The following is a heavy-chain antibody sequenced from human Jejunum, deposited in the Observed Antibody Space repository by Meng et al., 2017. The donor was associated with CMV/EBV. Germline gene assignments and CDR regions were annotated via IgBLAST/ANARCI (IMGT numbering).Heavy chain of an antibody. CDR2: ISYDGSNK. J-gene: IGHJ4*02. V-gene: IGHV3-30-3*01. CDR3: ARDPYSSYYFDY. D-gene: IGHD5-18*01. Sequence: QVQLGEAGGGVVQPGRALRLSCAASGFTFRSTAMHWVRQAPGKGLEWVAVISYDGSNKYYADSVKGRFTISRDNSKNTLYLQMNSLRAEDTAVYYGARDPYSSYYFDYWGQGTLVTVSS. CDR1: GFTFRSTA.